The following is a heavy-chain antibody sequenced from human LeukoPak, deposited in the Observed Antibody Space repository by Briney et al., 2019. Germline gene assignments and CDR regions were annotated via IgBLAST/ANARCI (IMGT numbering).Heavy chain of an antibody. CDR2: FNAGNGNT. CDR1: GYTFTSYA. J-gene: IGHJ4*02. V-gene: IGHV1-3*01. Sequence: ASVKVSCKAFGYTFTSYAMHWVRQAPGQRLEWMGWFNAGNGNTKYSQKFQGRVTITRDTSASTAYMELSSLRSEDTAVYYCARAVVVVAAFDYWGQGTLVTVSS. D-gene: IGHD2-15*01. CDR3: ARAVVVVAAFDY.